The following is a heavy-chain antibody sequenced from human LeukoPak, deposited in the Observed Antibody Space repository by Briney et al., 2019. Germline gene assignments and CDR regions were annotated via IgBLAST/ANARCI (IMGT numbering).Heavy chain of an antibody. D-gene: IGHD6-19*01. V-gene: IGHV4-39*01. CDR3: ARGAVAYYYFDN. Sequence: SETLSLTCTVSGVSISSSNSYWGWIRQPPGKGLEWIGSIYYSGNTYYNASLKSQVSISIDTSKNQFSLRLTSVTAADTAVYYCARGAVAYYYFDNWGQGTLVTVSS. J-gene: IGHJ4*02. CDR2: IYYSGNT. CDR1: GVSISSSNSY.